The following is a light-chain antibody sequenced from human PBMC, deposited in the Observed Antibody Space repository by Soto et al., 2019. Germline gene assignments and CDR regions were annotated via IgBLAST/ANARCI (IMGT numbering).Light chain of an antibody. V-gene: IGLV2-8*01. Sequence: QSALTQPPSASGSPGQSVTISCTGTRSDVGSYNFVSWYQHHPGKAPKLVIYEVNKRPSGVPDRFSASKSGNTASLTVSGRQAADEADDYCSSYGGSNNLVFGGGTKLTVL. CDR2: EVN. CDR3: SSYGGSNNLV. J-gene: IGLJ3*02. CDR1: RSDVGSYNF.